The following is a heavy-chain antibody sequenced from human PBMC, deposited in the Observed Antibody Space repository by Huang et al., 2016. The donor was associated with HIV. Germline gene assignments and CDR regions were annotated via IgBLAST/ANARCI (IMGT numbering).Heavy chain of an antibody. D-gene: IGHD2-15*01. CDR2: ISYDGRSQ. V-gene: IGHV3-30*18. J-gene: IGHJ4*02. CDR3: AKESRWFSDFDH. Sequence: QVHLVESGGGGVQPGGSLRLSCAASGFKVSGFGMHWARQAPGKGLEWVAVISYDGRSQFYTYSVKGRFTISRDNSDNTLSLQMKGLRPDDTAVYYCAKESRWFSDFDHWGQGVLVSVSS. CDR1: GFKVSGFG.